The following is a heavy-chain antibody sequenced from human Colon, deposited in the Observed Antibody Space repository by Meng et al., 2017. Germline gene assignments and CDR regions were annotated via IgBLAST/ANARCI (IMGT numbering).Heavy chain of an antibody. D-gene: IGHD3-10*01. J-gene: IGHJ4*02. V-gene: IGHV4-61*01. CDR3: ARFYGSGTFEVHDY. CDR1: GGSVSSASYY. Sequence: QVQLQESGPGLVRPSETLSLTCNVSGGSVSSASYYWSWIRQPPGKGLEWIGLIHYSGSRNYNPSLKSRATMSVDTSKNQVSLRLTSVTAADTAVYYCARFYGSGTFEVHDYWGQGTLVTVSS. CDR2: IHYSGSR.